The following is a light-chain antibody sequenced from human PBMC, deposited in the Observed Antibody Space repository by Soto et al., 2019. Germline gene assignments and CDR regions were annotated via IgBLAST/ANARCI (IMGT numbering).Light chain of an antibody. CDR1: QSVSSSY. CDR3: LQYVSTAPWI. J-gene: IGKJ1*01. V-gene: IGKV3-20*01. Sequence: EIVLTQSPGTLSLSPGERATLSCRASQSVSSSYLAWYQQKPGQAPRLLIYGASSRATGIPDRFSSSGSGTDFSITIIRMEPEEFAVDYWLQYVSTAPWIFGQGTKVEIK. CDR2: GAS.